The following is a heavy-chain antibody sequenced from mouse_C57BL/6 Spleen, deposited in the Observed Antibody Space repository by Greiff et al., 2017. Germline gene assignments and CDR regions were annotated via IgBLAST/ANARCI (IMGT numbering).Heavy chain of an antibody. CDR1: GYTFTSYW. J-gene: IGHJ3*01. V-gene: IGHV1-64*01. CDR3: ARGAYYGNDRFAY. CDR2: IHPNSGST. D-gene: IGHD2-10*01. Sequence: QVQLQQPGAELVKPGASVKLSCKASGYTFTSYWMHWVKQRPGQGLEWIGMIHPNSGSTNYNEKFKSKATLTVDKSSSTAYMQLSSLTSEDSAVYYGARGAYYGNDRFAYWGQGTLVTVSA.